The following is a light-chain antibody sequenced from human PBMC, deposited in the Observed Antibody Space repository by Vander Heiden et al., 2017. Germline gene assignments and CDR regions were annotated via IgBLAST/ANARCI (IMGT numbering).Light chain of an antibody. V-gene: IGLV3-1*01. CDR2: QDN. Sequence: SYELTQPPSMSVSPGQTASITCSGDKLGDKYACWYQQKPGQSPLLVIYQDNKRPSGIPERFSGSNSGNTATLTISGTQAMDEADYYCQAWDTSTAWKVFGGGTKLTVL. CDR1: KLGDKY. CDR3: QAWDTSTAWKV. J-gene: IGLJ2*01.